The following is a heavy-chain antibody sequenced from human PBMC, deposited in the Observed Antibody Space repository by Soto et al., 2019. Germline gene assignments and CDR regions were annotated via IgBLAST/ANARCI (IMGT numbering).Heavy chain of an antibody. CDR2: IYSGGST. CDR1: GFTVSSNY. Sequence: EVQLVESGGGLIQPGGSLRLSCAASGFTVSSNYMSWVRQAPGKGLEWVSVIYSGGSTYYADSVKGRFTISRDNSKNTLYLQMNSLRAEDTAVYYCAKEEDYDSSGYYYVGYWGQGTLVTVSS. D-gene: IGHD3-22*01. V-gene: IGHV3-53*01. CDR3: AKEEDYDSSGYYYVGY. J-gene: IGHJ4*02.